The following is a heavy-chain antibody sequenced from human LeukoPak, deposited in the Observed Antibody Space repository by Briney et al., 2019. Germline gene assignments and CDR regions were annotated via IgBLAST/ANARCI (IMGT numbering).Heavy chain of an antibody. CDR3: ARVATLVRGIKGYFDY. Sequence: ASVKVSCKTSGNTFSGYYMHWVRQAPGQGLEWMGWINPNNGDTDYAQKFQGRVTTTRDTSIKTVYMELSRLRSDDTAVYFCARVATLVRGIKGYFDYWGQGTLVTVSS. D-gene: IGHD3-10*01. V-gene: IGHV1-2*02. CDR2: INPNNGDT. J-gene: IGHJ4*02. CDR1: GNTFSGYY.